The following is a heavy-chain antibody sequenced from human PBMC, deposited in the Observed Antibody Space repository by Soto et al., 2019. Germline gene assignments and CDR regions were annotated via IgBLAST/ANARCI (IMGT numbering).Heavy chain of an antibody. Sequence: PSETLSLTCNVSGGSVSSSNYYWSWIRQPPGEGLEWIGYIFYTGSVYFNPSLMSRVTMSLDSSKNQFSLNLNSVTAADTAVYFCASELSGYSHGPGEVYWGQGILVTVSS. CDR3: ASELSGYSHGPGEVY. CDR1: GGSVSSSNYY. CDR2: IFYTGSV. D-gene: IGHD5-18*01. J-gene: IGHJ4*02. V-gene: IGHV4-30-4*01.